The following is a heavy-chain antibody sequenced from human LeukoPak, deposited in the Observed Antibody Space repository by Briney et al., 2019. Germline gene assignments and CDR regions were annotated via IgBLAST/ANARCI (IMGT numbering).Heavy chain of an antibody. CDR3: AKDSQLGALPGGY. CDR1: GFTFSSYA. CDR2: ISGSAENT. J-gene: IGHJ4*02. Sequence: GGSLRLSCAASGFTFSSYAMSWVRQAPGKGLEWVSGISGSAENTYYADSVKGRFTISRDNSKNTLYLQMNSLRAEDTAVYYCAKDSQLGALPGGYWGQGTLVTVSS. V-gene: IGHV3-23*01. D-gene: IGHD7-27*01.